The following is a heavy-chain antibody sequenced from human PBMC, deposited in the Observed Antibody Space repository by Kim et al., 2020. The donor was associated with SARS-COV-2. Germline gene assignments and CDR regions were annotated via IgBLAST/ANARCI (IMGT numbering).Heavy chain of an antibody. CDR3: VREPSN. J-gene: IGHJ4*02. Sequence: GSSTDYADSVNGRFTISRDSAKRSVSLQMNSLTPEDTVVYYCVREPSNWGQGTLVTVSS. V-gene: IGHV3-11*01. CDR2: GSST.